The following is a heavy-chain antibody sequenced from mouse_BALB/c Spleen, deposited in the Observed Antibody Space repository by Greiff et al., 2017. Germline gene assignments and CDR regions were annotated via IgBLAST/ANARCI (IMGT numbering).Heavy chain of an antibody. CDR1: GYTFTSYT. Sequence: QVQLKQSAAELARPGASVKMSCKASGYTFTSYTMHWVKQRPGQGLEWIGYINPSSGYTEYNQKFKDKTTLTADKSSSTAYMQLSSLTSEDSAVYYCASGLNSLLRLRFAYWGQGTLVTVSA. V-gene: IGHV1-4*02. CDR2: INPSSGYT. J-gene: IGHJ3*01. CDR3: ASGLNSLLRLRFAY. D-gene: IGHD1-2*01.